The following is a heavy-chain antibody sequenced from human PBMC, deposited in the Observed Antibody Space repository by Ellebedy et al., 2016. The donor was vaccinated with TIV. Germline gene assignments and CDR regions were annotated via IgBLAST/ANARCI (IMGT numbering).Heavy chain of an antibody. J-gene: IGHJ4*02. Sequence: GESLKISCAASGFTFSSYSMNWVRQAPGKGLEWVSTISSSSSYIYYADSVKGRFTISRDNAKNSLYLQMNSLRAEDTAVYYCARGGIYYGDYVGVDYWGQGTLVTVSS. CDR1: GFTFSSYS. CDR3: ARGGIYYGDYVGVDY. CDR2: ISSSSSYI. D-gene: IGHD4-17*01. V-gene: IGHV3-21*01.